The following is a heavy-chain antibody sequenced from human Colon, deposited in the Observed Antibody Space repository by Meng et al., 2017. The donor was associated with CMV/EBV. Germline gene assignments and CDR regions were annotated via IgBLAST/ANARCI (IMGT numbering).Heavy chain of an antibody. D-gene: IGHD3-3*01. CDR1: GFTFKVYT. CDR3: ARIITAYYDFWSGPRGAFDI. V-gene: IGHV3-21*01. J-gene: IGHJ3*02. Sequence: GGSLRLSCAASGFTFKVYTMNWVRQAPGKGLEWISSISGSNDFIYYADSVKGRFTVSRDNAKNSLYLQMNSLRAEDTAVYFCARIITAYYDFWSGPRGAFDIWGQGTMVTVSS. CDR2: ISGSNDFI.